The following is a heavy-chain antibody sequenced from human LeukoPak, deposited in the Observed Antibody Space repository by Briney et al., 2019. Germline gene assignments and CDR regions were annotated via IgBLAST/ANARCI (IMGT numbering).Heavy chain of an antibody. V-gene: IGHV3-66*01. CDR1: GFTFSRYW. Sequence: GGSLRLSCAASGFTFSRYWMSWVRQAPGKGLEWVSVIYSGGSTYYADSVKGRFTISRDNSKNTLYLQMNSLRAEDTAVYYCARGYYDILTGYTHWGQGTLVTVSS. CDR3: ARGYYDILTGYTH. D-gene: IGHD3-9*01. J-gene: IGHJ4*02. CDR2: IYSGGST.